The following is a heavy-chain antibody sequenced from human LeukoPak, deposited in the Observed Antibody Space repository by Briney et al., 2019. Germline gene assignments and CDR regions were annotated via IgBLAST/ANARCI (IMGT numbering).Heavy chain of an antibody. V-gene: IGHV3-30*04. J-gene: IGHJ6*02. Sequence: GGSLRLSCAASGFTFSGYAMHWVRQAPGKGLEWVAVISYDGSNKYYADSVKGRFTISRDNSKNTLYLQMNSLRAEDTAVYYCAREGYYGSGSYYIFSYYYGMDVWGQGTTVTVSS. D-gene: IGHD3-10*01. CDR2: ISYDGSNK. CDR1: GFTFSGYA. CDR3: AREGYYGSGSYYIFSYYYGMDV.